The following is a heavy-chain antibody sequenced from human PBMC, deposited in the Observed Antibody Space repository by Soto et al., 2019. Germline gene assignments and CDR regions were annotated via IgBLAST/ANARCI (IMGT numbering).Heavy chain of an antibody. CDR3: ARVGDSSAYTGRYYYGMDV. J-gene: IGHJ6*02. CDR1: GSSFTSYW. Sequence: GESLKISCNCSGSSFTSYWIGWVRQMPGKGLEWMGIIYPGDSDTRYSPSFQGQVTISADKSISTAYLQWSSLKASDTAMYYCARVGDSSAYTGRYYYGMDVWGQGTTVTVSS. CDR2: IYPGDSDT. V-gene: IGHV5-51*01. D-gene: IGHD3-22*01.